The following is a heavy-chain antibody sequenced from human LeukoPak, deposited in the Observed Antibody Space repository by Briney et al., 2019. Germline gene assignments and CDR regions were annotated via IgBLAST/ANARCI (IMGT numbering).Heavy chain of an antibody. V-gene: IGHV4-4*07. CDR1: GGSISSYY. D-gene: IGHD4-17*01. J-gene: IGHJ6*03. Sequence: PSETLSLTCTVSGGSISSYYWSWIRQPAGKGLEWIGRIYTSGSTNYNPSLKSRVTMSVDTSKNQFSLKLSSVTAADTAVYYCATIYGDSPPSHYYYMDVWGKGTTVTISS. CDR2: IYTSGST. CDR3: ATIYGDSPPSHYYYMDV.